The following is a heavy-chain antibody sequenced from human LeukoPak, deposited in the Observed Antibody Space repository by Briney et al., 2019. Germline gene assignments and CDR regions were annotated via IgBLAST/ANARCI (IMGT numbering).Heavy chain of an antibody. CDR2: IRYDGTNK. CDR1: GFTFSTFG. D-gene: IGHD2-21*02. CDR3: AKDRAFGDYFES. V-gene: IGHV3-30*02. J-gene: IGHJ5*01. Sequence: GGSLRLSCAASGFTFSTFGMHWIRQAPGKGLEWVAFIRYDGTNKQYLDSVKARFTISRGNSNNMLYLQMNSLRPEDTGVYYCAKDRAFGDYFESWGQGTLVTVSS.